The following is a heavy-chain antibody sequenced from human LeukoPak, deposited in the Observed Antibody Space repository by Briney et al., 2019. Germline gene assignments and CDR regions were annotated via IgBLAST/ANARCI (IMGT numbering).Heavy chain of an antibody. V-gene: IGHV3-23*01. CDR1: GFTFSSYA. D-gene: IGHD3-9*01. CDR2: ISGSGGST. Sequence: GGSPRLSCAASGFTFSSYAMSWVRQAPGKGLEWVSAISGSGGSTYYADSVKGRFTISRDNSKNTLYLQMNSLRAEDTAVYYCAGGRYFDWLLSYFQHWGQGTLVTVSS. CDR3: AGGRYFDWLLSYFQH. J-gene: IGHJ1*01.